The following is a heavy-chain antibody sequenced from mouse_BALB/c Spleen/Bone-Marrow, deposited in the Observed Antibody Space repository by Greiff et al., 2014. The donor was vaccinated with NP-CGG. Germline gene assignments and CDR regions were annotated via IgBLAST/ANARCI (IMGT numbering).Heavy chain of an antibody. CDR3: TRARAYFRGWVAD. CDR2: IDPYYGTT. CDR1: GHSFTGYN. J-gene: IGHJ3*01. Sequence: VQLQQSGPELEQPGASVKISCKASGHSFTGYNMNWVKQSHGKSLEWLGNIDPYYGTTTFNQKFKDKATLTVDKSSSTAYMQLKSLTAEDSAVYDCTRARAYFRGWVADGGQGTLVTVSA. V-gene: IGHV1-39*01. D-gene: IGHD2-14*01.